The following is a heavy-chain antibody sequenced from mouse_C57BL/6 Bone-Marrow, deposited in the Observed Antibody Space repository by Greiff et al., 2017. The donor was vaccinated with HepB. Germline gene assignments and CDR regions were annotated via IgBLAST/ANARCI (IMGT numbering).Heavy chain of an antibody. Sequence: EVKLQESGGGLVQPKGSLKLSCAASGFSFNTYAMNWVRQAPGKGLEWVARIRSKSNNYATYYADSVKDRFTISRDDSESMLYLQMNNLKTEDTAMYYCVRHSGAFDYWGQGTTLTVSS. J-gene: IGHJ2*01. CDR2: IRSKSNNYAT. D-gene: IGHD4-1*01. V-gene: IGHV10-1*01. CDR1: GFSFNTYA. CDR3: VRHSGAFDY.